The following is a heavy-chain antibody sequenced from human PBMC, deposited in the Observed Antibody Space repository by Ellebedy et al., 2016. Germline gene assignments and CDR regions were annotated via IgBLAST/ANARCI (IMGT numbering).Heavy chain of an antibody. CDR2: IYHSGST. J-gene: IGHJ4*02. Sequence: SETLSLTCAVSGGSISSSNWWSWVRQPPGKGLEWIGEIYHSGSTNYNPSLKSRVTISVDTSKNQFSLKLSSVTAADTAVYYCAGNYGAYFDYWGQGTLVTVSS. D-gene: IGHD4-17*01. V-gene: IGHV4-4*02. CDR1: GGSISSSNW. CDR3: AGNYGAYFDY.